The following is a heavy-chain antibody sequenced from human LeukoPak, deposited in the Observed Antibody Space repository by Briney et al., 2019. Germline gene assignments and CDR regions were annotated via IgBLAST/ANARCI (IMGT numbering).Heavy chain of an antibody. V-gene: IGHV1-69*13. CDR1: GGTFSSYA. CDR3: ARGPSSGPTIYYYYYYMDV. J-gene: IGHJ6*03. Sequence: SVKVSCKASGGTFSSYAISWVRQAPGQGLEWMGGIIPIFGTANYAQKFQGRVTITADESTSTAYMELSSLRSEDTAVYYCARGPSSGPTIYYYYYYMDVWGKGTTVTISS. D-gene: IGHD6-19*01. CDR2: IIPIFGTA.